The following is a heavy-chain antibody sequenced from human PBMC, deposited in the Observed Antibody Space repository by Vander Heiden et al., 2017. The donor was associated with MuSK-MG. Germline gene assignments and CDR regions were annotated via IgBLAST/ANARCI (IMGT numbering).Heavy chain of an antibody. D-gene: IGHD1-1*01. Sequence: QVQLVQSGAEVKKPGASVTVSCKASGYTCTGSYMHWVRQAPGQGLEWIGWINPNSGGTNYAQNFQGRVTMTRDTSISTAYMELSRLRSDDTAVYYCARDPPQTGEGDYWCHGTLVTVSS. V-gene: IGHV1-2*02. CDR1: GYTCTGSY. J-gene: IGHJ4*01. CDR2: INPNSGGT. CDR3: ARDPPQTGEGDY.